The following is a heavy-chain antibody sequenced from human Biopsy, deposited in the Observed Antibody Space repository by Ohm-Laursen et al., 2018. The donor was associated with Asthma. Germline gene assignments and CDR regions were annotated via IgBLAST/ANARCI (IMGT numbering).Heavy chain of an antibody. Sequence: ASVKVSCKASGYPFTDYYVHWVRQAPGQGLEWMGRIDPNSGGTNYAQKFLGRVTMTRDTSVNTAFMVLSRLRPDDTAVYYCARIKIRIGTGTDRYFDLWGRGTLVTVSS. D-gene: IGHD3-16*01. CDR3: ARIKIRIGTGTDRYFDL. CDR2: IDPNSGGT. V-gene: IGHV1-2*06. CDR1: GYPFTDYY. J-gene: IGHJ2*01.